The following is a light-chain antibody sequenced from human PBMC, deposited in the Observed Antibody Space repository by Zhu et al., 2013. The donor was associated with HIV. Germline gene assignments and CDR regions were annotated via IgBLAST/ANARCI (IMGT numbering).Light chain of an antibody. V-gene: IGKV3-20*01. CDR3: QQLSDYPLT. J-gene: IGKJ3*01. Sequence: EIVLTQSPGSLALSPGERATLSCRASQTVNRGYLAWYQQKPGQPPRLLIYGASTRATGIPDRFIGSGSGTQFTLTISSLQPEDFASYYCQQLSDYPLTFGAGTKVHIK. CDR1: QTVNRGY. CDR2: GAS.